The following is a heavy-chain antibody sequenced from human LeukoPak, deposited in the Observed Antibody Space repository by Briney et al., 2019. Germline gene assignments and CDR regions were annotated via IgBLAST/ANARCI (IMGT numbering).Heavy chain of an antibody. V-gene: IGHV3-53*01. CDR3: ATTRGYSYAYH. J-gene: IGHJ5*02. CDR1: EFTVSSNY. Sequence: GGSLRLSCAASEFTVSSNYMSWVRQAPGKGLEWVSVIYSGGSTYYADSVKGRFTISRDNSKNTVYLQMNSLRAEDMAVYYCATTRGYSYAYHWGQGSLVTVSS. D-gene: IGHD5-18*01. CDR2: IYSGGST.